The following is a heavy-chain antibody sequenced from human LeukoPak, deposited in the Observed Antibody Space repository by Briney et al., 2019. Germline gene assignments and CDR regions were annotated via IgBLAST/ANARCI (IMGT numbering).Heavy chain of an antibody. J-gene: IGHJ5*01. CDR1: GFTFSR. D-gene: IGHD2-8*01. CDR3: AREEWWFDS. V-gene: IGHV3-7*01. Sequence: GGSLRLSCAASGFTFSRMSWVRQAPGKGLEWVANIKYDGSEKQYVDSVKGRFTISRDNAKNSLYLQMNGPRADDTAVYYCAREEWWFDSWGQGTLVTVSS. CDR2: IKYDGSEK.